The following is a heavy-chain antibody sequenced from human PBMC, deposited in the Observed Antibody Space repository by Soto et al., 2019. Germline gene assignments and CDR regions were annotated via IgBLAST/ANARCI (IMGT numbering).Heavy chain of an antibody. V-gene: IGHV1-8*01. J-gene: IGHJ6*03. D-gene: IGHD4-17*01. CDR1: GYTFTSYD. CDR3: ARGSTVTTWGYYYYMDV. CDR2: MNPNSGNT. Sequence: ASVKVSCKASGYTFTSYDINWVRQATGQGLEWMGWMNPNSGNTSYAQKFQGRVTMTRNTSISTAYMELSSLRSEDTAVYYCARGSTVTTWGYYYYMDVWGKGTTVTVSS.